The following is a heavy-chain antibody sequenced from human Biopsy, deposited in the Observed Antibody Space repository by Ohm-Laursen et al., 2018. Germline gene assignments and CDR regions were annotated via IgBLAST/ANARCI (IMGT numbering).Heavy chain of an antibody. CDR1: GDSISSDIYY. Sequence: GTLSLTCTVSGDSISSDIYYWVWIRQPPGKGLEWIGNIYNSESTSTYYNLSLKGRVSISVDTSHNQFSLKLTSVTAADTAVYFCARRVSGSGRVDPWGQGTLVTISS. CDR3: ARRVSGSGRVDP. V-gene: IGHV4-39*01. CDR2: IYNSESTST. D-gene: IGHD3-10*01. J-gene: IGHJ5*02.